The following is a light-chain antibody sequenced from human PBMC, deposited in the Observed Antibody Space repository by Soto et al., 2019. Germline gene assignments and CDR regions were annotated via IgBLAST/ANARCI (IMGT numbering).Light chain of an antibody. J-gene: IGKJ5*01. CDR2: GAS. CDR1: QSVSSN. V-gene: IGKV3D-15*01. CDR3: QQYDDWPIT. Sequence: LVLTQSPATLCVCPEESATLSCRASQSVSSNLAWYQQKPGQAPRLLISGASTRATGVPARFSGSGSGTEFTLTITSLQSEDFALYYCQQYDDWPITFGQGTRLEIK.